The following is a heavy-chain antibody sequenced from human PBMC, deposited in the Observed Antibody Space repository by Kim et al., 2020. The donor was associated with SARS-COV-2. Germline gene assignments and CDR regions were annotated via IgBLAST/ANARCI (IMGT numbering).Heavy chain of an antibody. J-gene: IGHJ4*02. V-gene: IGHV3-23*01. Sequence: GGSLRLSCAASGFTFSAYAMSWLRQAPGRGLEWVSAITGSGVGTYYTDSVKGRFTISRDNSKNTLYLQMNNLRAEDTAVYFCAVRTGSEIHWGQGTLVTVSS. CDR1: GFTFSAYA. CDR2: ITGSGVGT. D-gene: IGHD2-15*01. CDR3: AVRTGSEIH.